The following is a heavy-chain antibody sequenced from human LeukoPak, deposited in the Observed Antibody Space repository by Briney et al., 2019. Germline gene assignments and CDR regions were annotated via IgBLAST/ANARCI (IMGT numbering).Heavy chain of an antibody. Sequence: ASVKVSCKVSGYTLTELSMHWVRQAPGKGLERMGGFDPEDGETIYAQKFQGRVTMTEDTSTDTAYMELSSLRSEDTAVYYCATVAGASARYFQHWGQGTLVTVSS. J-gene: IGHJ1*01. CDR1: GYTLTELS. CDR2: FDPEDGET. V-gene: IGHV1-24*01. D-gene: IGHD6-19*01. CDR3: ATVAGASARYFQH.